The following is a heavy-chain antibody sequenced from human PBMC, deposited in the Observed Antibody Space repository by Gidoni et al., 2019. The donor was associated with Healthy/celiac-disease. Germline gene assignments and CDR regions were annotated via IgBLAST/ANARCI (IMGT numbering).Heavy chain of an antibody. CDR2: IRYDGSNK. J-gene: IGHJ6*02. CDR3: AKDLWYSAQPKPYYYYGMDV. CDR1: GFTFRSYG. V-gene: IGHV3-30*02. Sequence: QVQLVESGGGVVQPGGSLRLSCAASGFTFRSYGVHWVRQAPGKGLEWVAFIRYDGSNKYYADSVKGRFTISRDNSKNTLYLQMNSLRAEDTAVYYCAKDLWYSAQPKPYYYYGMDVWGQGTTVTVSS. D-gene: IGHD1-26*01.